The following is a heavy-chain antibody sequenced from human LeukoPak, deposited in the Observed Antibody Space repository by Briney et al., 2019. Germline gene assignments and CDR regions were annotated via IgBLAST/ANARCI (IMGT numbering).Heavy chain of an antibody. CDR1: GGTFSSYA. CDR2: IIPIFGAA. D-gene: IGHD6-6*01. J-gene: IGHJ3*02. CDR3: AREWGGPYSSSHPI. V-gene: IGHV1-69*05. Sequence: GASVKVSFKASGGTFSSYAISWVRQAPGQGLEWMGGIIPIFGAANYAQKFPGRVTITTDESTSTAYMELSSLRSEDTAVYYCAREWGGPYSSSHPIWGQGTMVTVSS.